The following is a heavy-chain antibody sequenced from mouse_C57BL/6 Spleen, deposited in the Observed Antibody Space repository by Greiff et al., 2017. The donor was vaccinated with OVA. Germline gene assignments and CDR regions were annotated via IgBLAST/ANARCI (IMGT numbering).Heavy chain of an antibody. J-gene: IGHJ2*01. CDR3: ARSNWDKADFDY. V-gene: IGHV1-18*01. Sequence: EVQLQQSGPELVKPGASVKIPCKASGYTFTDYNMDWVKQSHGKSLEWIGDINPNNGGTICNQKFKGKATLTVDKSSSTAYMELRSLTSEDTAVYYCARSNWDKADFDYWGQGTTLTVSS. D-gene: IGHD4-1*02. CDR2: INPNNGGT. CDR1: GYTFTDYN.